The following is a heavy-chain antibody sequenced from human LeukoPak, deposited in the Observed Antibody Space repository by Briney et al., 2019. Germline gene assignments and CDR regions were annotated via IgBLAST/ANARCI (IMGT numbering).Heavy chain of an antibody. J-gene: IGHJ3*02. Sequence: SETLSLTCTISGGSINNYYWSWIRQSPEKGLELIGYIFSTGITNYNPSLKSRVAISVDTSRNQFSLRLTSVTAADTAIFYCARGGLFAFDIRGQGTTVIVSS. CDR1: GGSINNYY. CDR2: IFSTGIT. CDR3: ARGGLFAFDI. V-gene: IGHV4-59*01.